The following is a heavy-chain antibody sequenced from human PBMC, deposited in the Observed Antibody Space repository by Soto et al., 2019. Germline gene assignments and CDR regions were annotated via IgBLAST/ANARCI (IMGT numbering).Heavy chain of an antibody. V-gene: IGHV3-66*01. CDR2: LYSDDNT. CDR3: ARDRGDRSRYLFDF. J-gene: IGHJ4*02. D-gene: IGHD3-22*01. Sequence: EVRLVESGGGLVQPGGSLRLSCTVSGFTVNSNSMNWVRQAPGKGLEWVSVLYSDDNTYYADSVKGRFTIFRDISKNTVYLHMNRLRVEDTAVYFCARDRGDRSRYLFDFWGQGNLVTVSS. CDR1: GFTVNSNS.